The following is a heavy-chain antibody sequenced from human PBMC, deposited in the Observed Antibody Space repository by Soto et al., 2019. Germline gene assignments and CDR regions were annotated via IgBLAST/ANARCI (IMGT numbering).Heavy chain of an antibody. CDR2: VYSSGTT. J-gene: IGHJ4*02. D-gene: IGHD3-10*01. Sequence: SETLSLTCSVSGGSINSYWWSWIRQPAGKGLEWIGRVYSSGTTDYNPSLNSRATMSVETSKNQFSLKLSSVTAADTAVYYCARDIGSFAYGEGYWGQGVQVTVSS. CDR3: ARDIGSFAYGEGY. CDR1: GGSINSYW. V-gene: IGHV4-4*07.